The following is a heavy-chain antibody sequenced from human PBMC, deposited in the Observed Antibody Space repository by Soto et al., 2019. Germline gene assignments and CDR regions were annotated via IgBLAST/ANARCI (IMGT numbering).Heavy chain of an antibody. CDR2: INPNSGGT. D-gene: IGHD2-15*01. CDR3: ARDCGGSCYYGMDV. V-gene: IGHV1-2*04. J-gene: IGHJ6*02. CDR1: GYTFTGXY. Sequence: ASVKVSCKASGYTFTGXYMHWVRQAPGQGLEWMGWINPNSGGTNYAQKFQGWVTMTRDTSISTAYMELSRLRSDDTAVYYCARDCGGSCYYGMDVWGQGTTVTVSS.